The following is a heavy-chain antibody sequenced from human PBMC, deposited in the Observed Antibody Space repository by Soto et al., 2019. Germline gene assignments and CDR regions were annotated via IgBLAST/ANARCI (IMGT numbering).Heavy chain of an antibody. CDR1: GFTFSSYG. D-gene: IGHD5-18*01. CDR2: ISYDGSNK. CDR3: AKDHVDTAMLYDY. J-gene: IGHJ4*01. Sequence: QVQLVESGGGVVQPGRSLRLSCAASGFTFSSYGMHWVRQAPGKGLEWVAVISYDGSNKYYADSVKGRFTISRDNSKNTLYLQMNSLRAEDTAVYYCAKDHVDTAMLYDYWGHGTLVTVSS. V-gene: IGHV3-30*18.